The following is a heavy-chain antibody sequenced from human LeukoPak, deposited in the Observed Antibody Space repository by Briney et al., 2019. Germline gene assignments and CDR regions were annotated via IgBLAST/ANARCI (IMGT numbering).Heavy chain of an antibody. CDR2: FDPEGGET. D-gene: IGHD3-10*01. V-gene: IGHV1-24*01. CDR1: GYTLTELS. Sequence: ASVKVSCKVSGYTLTELSIHWVRQAPGKGLEWMGGFDPEGGETSYAQKFQGRVTMTEDTSTDTAYMELSSLRTEETAVYYCVTLGGFGEAYGMDVWGQGTTVTVSS. CDR3: VTLGGFGEAYGMDV. J-gene: IGHJ6*02.